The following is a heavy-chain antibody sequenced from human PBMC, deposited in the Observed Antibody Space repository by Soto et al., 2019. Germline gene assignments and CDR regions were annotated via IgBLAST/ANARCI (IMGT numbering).Heavy chain of an antibody. V-gene: IGHV3-23*01. J-gene: IGHJ4*02. CDR3: AKDPRYFDWLLPLYFDY. D-gene: IGHD3-9*01. CDR2: ISGSGGST. Sequence: GGSLRLSCAASGFTFSSYAMSWVRQAPGKGLEWVSAISGSGGSTYYADSVKGRFTISRDNSKNTLYLQMNSLRAEDTAVYYCAKDPRYFDWLLPLYFDYWGQGTLVTVSS. CDR1: GFTFSSYA.